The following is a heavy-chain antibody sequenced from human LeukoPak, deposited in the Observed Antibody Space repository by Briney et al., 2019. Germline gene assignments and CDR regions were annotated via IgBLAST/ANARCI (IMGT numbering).Heavy chain of an antibody. D-gene: IGHD5-18*01. Sequence: GGSLRLSCAASGFIFSSYAMHWVRQAPGKGLEWVAVISYDGSNKYYADSVKGRFTISRDNSKNTLYLQMNSLRAEDTAVYYCAKDLFGHGYGPRHAFDIWGQGTMVTVSS. CDR3: AKDLFGHGYGPRHAFDI. V-gene: IGHV3-30*04. CDR2: ISYDGSNK. CDR1: GFIFSSYA. J-gene: IGHJ3*02.